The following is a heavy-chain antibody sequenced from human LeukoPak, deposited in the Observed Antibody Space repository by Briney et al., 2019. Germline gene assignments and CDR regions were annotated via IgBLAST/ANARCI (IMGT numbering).Heavy chain of an antibody. CDR3: ASGDDYGDYFPSFDY. V-gene: IGHV1-18*01. D-gene: IGHD4-17*01. CDR2: ISAYNGNT. J-gene: IGHJ4*02. CDR1: GYTFTSYG. Sequence: ASVKVSCKASGYTFTSYGISWVRQAPGQGLEWMGWISAYNGNTNYAQKLQGRVTMTTDTSTSTAYMELRSLRCDDTAVYYCASGDDYGDYFPSFDYWGQGTLVTVSS.